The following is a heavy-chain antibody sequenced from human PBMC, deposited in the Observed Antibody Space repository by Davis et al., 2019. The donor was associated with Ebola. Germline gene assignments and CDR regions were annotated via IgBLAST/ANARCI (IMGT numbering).Heavy chain of an antibody. CDR1: GGSVSSGSYY. J-gene: IGHJ4*02. V-gene: IGHV4-39*01. CDR3: ARHIPNDILTGYSFDY. D-gene: IGHD3-9*01. Sequence: GSLRLSCTVSGGSVSSGSYYWSWIRQPPGKGLEWVGTMYYSGSTYYNPSLKSRVTISVDTSKNQFSLKLSSVTAADTAVYYCARHIPNDILTGYSFDYWGQGTLVTVSS. CDR2: MYYSGST.